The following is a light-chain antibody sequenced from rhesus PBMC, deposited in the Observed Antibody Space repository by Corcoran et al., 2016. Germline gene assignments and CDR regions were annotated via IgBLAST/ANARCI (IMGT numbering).Light chain of an antibody. CDR1: QGISRW. CDR2: AAS. CDR3: QQYADLPLT. V-gene: IGKV1-19*01. Sequence: DIQMTQSPSSLSASVGDKVTINCHTSQGISRWLAWYQQKPGKAPKPLIYAASRLQSGFPSRCSGSGAGTDYTLTISSLQPKDFATYYCQQYADLPLTFGGGTKVEIK. J-gene: IGKJ4*01.